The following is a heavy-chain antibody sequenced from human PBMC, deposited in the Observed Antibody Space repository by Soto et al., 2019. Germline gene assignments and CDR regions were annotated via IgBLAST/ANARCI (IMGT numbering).Heavy chain of an antibody. Sequence: KPSETLSLTCTVSGGSISSGDYYWSWIRQPPGKGLEWIGYIYYSGSTYYNPSLKSRVTISVDTSKNQFSLKLSSVTAADTAVYYCAREDYYGSGTPDYWGQGTLVTVSS. V-gene: IGHV4-30-4*01. CDR2: IYYSGST. CDR1: GGSISSGDYY. CDR3: AREDYYGSGTPDY. D-gene: IGHD3-10*01. J-gene: IGHJ4*02.